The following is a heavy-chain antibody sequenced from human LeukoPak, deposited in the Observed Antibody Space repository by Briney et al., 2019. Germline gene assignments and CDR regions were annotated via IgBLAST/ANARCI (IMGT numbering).Heavy chain of an antibody. D-gene: IGHD6-19*01. Sequence: GESLKLSCKGSGYSFTSYWIGWERQVPGKGLEWMGIIYPGDSDTRYSPSFQGQVTISADKSISTAYLHWSSLKASDTAMYYWARGAVAGTRSNWFDPWGQGTLVTVSS. V-gene: IGHV5-51*01. CDR3: ARGAVAGTRSNWFDP. CDR2: IYPGDSDT. J-gene: IGHJ5*02. CDR1: GYSFTSYW.